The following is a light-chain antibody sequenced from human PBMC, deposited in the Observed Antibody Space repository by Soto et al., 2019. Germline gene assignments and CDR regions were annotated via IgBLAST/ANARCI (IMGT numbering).Light chain of an antibody. Sequence: EKVLTQTPVTLSVSPGETATLSCRASQSVSSNLAWYQQKPGQVPRLLIYEASTRATGVPARFSGSGSGTDFTLTISRLEPEDFAVYYCQQYDSSPITFGQGTKVDIK. J-gene: IGKJ1*01. V-gene: IGKV3-15*01. CDR3: QQYDSSPIT. CDR1: QSVSSN. CDR2: EAS.